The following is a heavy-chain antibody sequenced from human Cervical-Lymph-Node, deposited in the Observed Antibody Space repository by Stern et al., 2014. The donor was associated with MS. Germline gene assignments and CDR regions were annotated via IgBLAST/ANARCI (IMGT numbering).Heavy chain of an antibody. V-gene: IGHV2-5*02. CDR3: AHLTTATALDY. J-gene: IGHJ4*02. CDR2: IYWDDDK. Sequence: EESGPTLVKPTQTLTLTCTFSGFSLSTSGVGVGWIRQPPGKALEWLALIYWDDDKRYSPSPESRLTITKDTSKNLVFLTMTNMDPVDTATYYCAHLTTATALDYWGQGTLVTVSS. CDR1: GFSLSTSGVG. D-gene: IGHD1-1*01.